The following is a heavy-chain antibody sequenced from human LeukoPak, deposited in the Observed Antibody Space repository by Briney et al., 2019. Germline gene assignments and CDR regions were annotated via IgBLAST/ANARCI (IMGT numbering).Heavy chain of an antibody. D-gene: IGHD5-24*01. J-gene: IGHJ4*02. Sequence: ASVKVSCKASGYTFTGYSMHWVRQAPGQGLEWMGWINPNSGDTNYAQKFQGRVTMTRDTSISTAYMELSRLRSDDTAVYYCAREGRDGYNSFDYWGQGTLVTVSS. CDR1: GYTFTGYS. CDR3: AREGRDGYNSFDY. CDR2: INPNSGDT. V-gene: IGHV1-2*02.